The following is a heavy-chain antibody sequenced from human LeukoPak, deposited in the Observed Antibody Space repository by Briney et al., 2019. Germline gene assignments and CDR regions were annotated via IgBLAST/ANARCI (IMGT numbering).Heavy chain of an antibody. J-gene: IGHJ4*02. Sequence: SETLSLTCAVSNYSITSGYFWGWIRQPPGKGLEWIASIYHSGTTYYNPSLRNRVTLFVNTSKNQFSLKLTSLTAADTAVYYCARDGVFHDSDGYSFDYWGQGTLVTVSS. CDR3: ARDGVFHDSDGYSFDY. V-gene: IGHV4-38-2*02. CDR1: NYSITSGYF. D-gene: IGHD3-22*01. CDR2: IYHSGTT.